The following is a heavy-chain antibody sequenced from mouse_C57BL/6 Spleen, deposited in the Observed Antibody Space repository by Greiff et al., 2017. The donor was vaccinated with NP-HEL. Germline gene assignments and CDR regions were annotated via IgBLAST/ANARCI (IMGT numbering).Heavy chain of an antibody. V-gene: IGHV5-2*01. D-gene: IGHD1-1*01. CDR3: ARHYYGSSLYYYAMDY. Sequence: EVKLMESGGGLVQPGESLKLSCESNEYEFPSHDMSWVRKTPEKRLELVAAINSDGGSTYYPDTMERRFIISRDNTKKTLYLQMSSLRSEDTALYYCARHYYGSSLYYYAMDYWGQGTSVTVSS. J-gene: IGHJ4*01. CDR2: INSDGGST. CDR1: EYEFPSHD.